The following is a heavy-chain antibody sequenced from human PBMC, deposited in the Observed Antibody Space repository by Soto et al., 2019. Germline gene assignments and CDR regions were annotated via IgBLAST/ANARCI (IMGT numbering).Heavy chain of an antibody. D-gene: IGHD6-13*01. CDR2: ISYSGRT. V-gene: IGHV4-39*07. J-gene: IGHJ6*02. CDR1: GASIITDNFF. Sequence: PSETLSLTCIVSGASIITDNFFWVWIRQSPRRGLELIGSISYSGRTYDNPSLQSRATISVDTSKNQFSLKLSSVTAADTAVYYCARDLDSSGMDVWGQGTTVTVSS. CDR3: ARDLDSSGMDV.